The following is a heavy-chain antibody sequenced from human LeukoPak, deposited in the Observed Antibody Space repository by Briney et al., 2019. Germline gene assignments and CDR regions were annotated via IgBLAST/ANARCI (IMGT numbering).Heavy chain of an antibody. Sequence: GGSLRLSCAASGFAFTNYAMNWVRLAPGKGLDGVSSISDSCGSTYYADFAKGLFTISRDNSKNTLYLQIDRLRAQDTAVYYLARDYAASGGFSFFDHWGQGTLVTVSS. D-gene: IGHD4-17*01. CDR2: ISDSCGST. CDR3: ARDYAASGGFSFFDH. J-gene: IGHJ4*02. CDR1: GFAFTNYA. V-gene: IGHV3-23*01.